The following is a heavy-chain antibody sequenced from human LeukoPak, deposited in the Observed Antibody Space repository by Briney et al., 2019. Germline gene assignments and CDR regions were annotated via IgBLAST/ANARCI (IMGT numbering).Heavy chain of an antibody. CDR3: ARVLRFLEWPYYMDV. V-gene: IGHV1-18*01. CDR1: GYTFTSYG. D-gene: IGHD3-3*01. CDR2: ISAYNGNT. Sequence: ASVKVSCKASGYTFTSYGISWVRQAPGQGLEWMGWISAYNGNTNYAQKLQGRVTMTTDTSTSTAYMELRSLRSDDTAVYYCARVLRFLEWPYYMDVWGKGTTVTVSS. J-gene: IGHJ6*03.